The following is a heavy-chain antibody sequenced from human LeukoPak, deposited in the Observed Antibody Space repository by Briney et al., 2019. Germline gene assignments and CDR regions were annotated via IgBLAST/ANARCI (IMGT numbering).Heavy chain of an antibody. CDR2: IYHSGST. V-gene: IGHV4-38-2*02. Sequence: PSETLSLTCSVSGYSISSGYYWGWIRQPPGKGLEWIGSIYHSGSTLYNPSLRSRVTMSVDTSNNQFSLKLSSVTAADTAAYYCARYPKSYSNGWIAFDIWGQGTMVTVSS. CDR1: GYSISSGYY. J-gene: IGHJ3*02. CDR3: ARYPKSYSNGWIAFDI. D-gene: IGHD6-19*01.